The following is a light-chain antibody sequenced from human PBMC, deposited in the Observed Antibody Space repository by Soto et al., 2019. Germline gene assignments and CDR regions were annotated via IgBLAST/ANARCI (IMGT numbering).Light chain of an antibody. V-gene: IGKV3-20*01. Sequence: EVVLTQSPDTLSSSPGERVTLSCRASQSVINSYLAWSQQKPGQAPRLLIYDASTRATGIPDRFSGSDSGTDCSLTSSRLEPDVFAVYSYHQDGDSPPFTFGQGTRLDSK. CDR3: HQDGDSPPFT. CDR1: QSVINSY. J-gene: IGKJ5*01. CDR2: DAS.